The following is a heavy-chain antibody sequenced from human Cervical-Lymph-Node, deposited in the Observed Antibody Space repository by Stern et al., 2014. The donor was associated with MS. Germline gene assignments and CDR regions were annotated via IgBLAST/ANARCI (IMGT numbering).Heavy chain of an antibody. J-gene: IGHJ4*02. V-gene: IGHV1-69*19. CDR3: ARHQAGIAAN. CDR1: GGSLSTLD. Sequence: VQLVESGAEVKRPESSVKVSCKTSGGSLSTLDISWVRQAPGQGLEWVGEIMPLLGKANFAQMVKGRLTITADDSTSTVYMELSSLKSEDTAIYFCARHQAGIAANWGQGTLVTVTS. D-gene: IGHD6-13*01. CDR2: IMPLLGKA.